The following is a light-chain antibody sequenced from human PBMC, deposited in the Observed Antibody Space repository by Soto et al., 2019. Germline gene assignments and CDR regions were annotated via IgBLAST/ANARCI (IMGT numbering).Light chain of an antibody. J-gene: IGKJ5*01. CDR2: GAS. CDR3: QQYSSLPIT. Sequence: SQSVSSSFLSWYQQKVGQAPRLLIYGASTRATGIPARVSGSGSGTDFSLTISRLDPEDFAVYYCQQYSSLPITFGQGTRLEIK. V-gene: IGKV3-20*01. CDR1: QSVSSSF.